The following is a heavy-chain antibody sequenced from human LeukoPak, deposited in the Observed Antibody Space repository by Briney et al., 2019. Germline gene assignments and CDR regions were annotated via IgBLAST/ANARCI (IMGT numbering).Heavy chain of an antibody. CDR3: TRDRSRAEDD. D-gene: IGHD1-14*01. CDR1: GFTFSTYW. CDR2: INSDGSTT. V-gene: IGHV3-74*01. J-gene: IGHJ4*02. Sequence: GGSLRLSCTASGFTFSTYWMHWVRQVPGKGLVWVSRINSDGSTTSYADSVKGRFTVSRDNAKNTLWLQMNSLRVEDTAVYYCTRDRSRAEDDWGQGTLVTVSP.